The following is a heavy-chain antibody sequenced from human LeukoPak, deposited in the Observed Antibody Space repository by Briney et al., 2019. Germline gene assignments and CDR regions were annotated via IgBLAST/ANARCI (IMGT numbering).Heavy chain of an antibody. D-gene: IGHD6-19*01. Sequence: SETLSLTCTVSGGSISSGSYYWSWIRQPAGKGLEWIGRIYTSGSTNYNPSLKSRVTISVDTSKNQFSLKLSSVTAADTAVYYCARRGTSGWNFDYWGQGTLVTVSS. CDR3: ARRGTSGWNFDY. CDR2: IYTSGST. J-gene: IGHJ4*02. V-gene: IGHV4-61*02. CDR1: GGSISSGSYY.